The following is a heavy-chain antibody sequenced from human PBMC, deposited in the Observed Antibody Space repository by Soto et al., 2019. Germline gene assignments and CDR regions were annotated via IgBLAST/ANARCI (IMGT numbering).Heavy chain of an antibody. Sequence: EVQLVESGGGLVQPGGSLRLYCAASGFTFSRYSMNWVRQAPGKGLAWVSYISSSSSTIYYADSVKGRFTISRDNAKNSLYLQMNSLRAEDTAVYYCAREEGLRNWFAPWGQGTLVTVSS. D-gene: IGHD5-12*01. CDR2: ISSSSSTI. J-gene: IGHJ5*02. CDR1: GFTFSRYS. CDR3: AREEGLRNWFAP. V-gene: IGHV3-48*01.